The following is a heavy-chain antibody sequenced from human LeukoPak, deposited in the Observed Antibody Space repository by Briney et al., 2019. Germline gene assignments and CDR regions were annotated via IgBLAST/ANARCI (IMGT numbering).Heavy chain of an antibody. CDR2: IYYSGST. CDR3: ARNSRGLHNWYFDL. J-gene: IGHJ2*01. Sequence: SETLSLTCTVSGGSISSSSYYWGWIRQPPGKGLEWIGSIYYSGSTYYNPSLKSRVTISVDTSKNQFSLKLSSVTAADTAVYYCARNSRGLHNWYFDLWGRGTLVTVSS. CDR1: GGSISSSSYY. D-gene: IGHD3-10*01. V-gene: IGHV4-39*01.